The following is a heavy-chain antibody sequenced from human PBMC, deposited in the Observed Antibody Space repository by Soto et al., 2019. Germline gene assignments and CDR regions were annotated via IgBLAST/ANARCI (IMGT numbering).Heavy chain of an antibody. Sequence: EVQLVESGGGLVKPGGSLRLSCAASGFTFSNAWMSWVRQAPGKGLEWVGRIKSKTDGGTTDYAAPVKGRFTISRDDSKNTLYLQMNSLKTEDTVVYYCTTGGIQLWLRVDYWGQGTLVTVSS. V-gene: IGHV3-15*01. CDR3: TTGGIQLWLRVDY. D-gene: IGHD5-18*01. J-gene: IGHJ4*02. CDR1: GFTFSNAW. CDR2: IKSKTDGGTT.